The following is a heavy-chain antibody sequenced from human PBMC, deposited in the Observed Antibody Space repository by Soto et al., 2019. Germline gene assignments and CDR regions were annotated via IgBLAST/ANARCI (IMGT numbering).Heavy chain of an antibody. CDR2: ISGSGGST. CDR1: GFTFSSYA. V-gene: IGHV3-23*01. D-gene: IGHD3-3*01. CDR3: ATAPFGVVIRHGMDV. J-gene: IGHJ6*02. Sequence: EVQLLESGGGLVQPGGSLRLSCAASGFTFSSYAMSWVRQAPGKGLEWVSAISGSGGSTYYADSVKGRFTISRDNSKNTLYLQMHSLRAEDTAVYYCATAPFGVVIRHGMDVWGQGTTVTVSS.